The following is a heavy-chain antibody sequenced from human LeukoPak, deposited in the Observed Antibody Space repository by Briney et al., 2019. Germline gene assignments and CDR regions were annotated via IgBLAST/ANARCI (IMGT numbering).Heavy chain of an antibody. J-gene: IGHJ4*02. CDR3: AVRIIPGGYYFDY. CDR2: IYYSGST. V-gene: IGHV4-30-4*01. D-gene: IGHD3-16*01. Sequence: PSQTLSLTCTVSGGSISSGDYYWSRIRQPPGKGLEWIGYIYYSGSTYYNPSLKSRVTISVDTSKNQFSLKLSSVTAADTAVYYCAVRIIPGGYYFDYWGQGTLVTVSS. CDR1: GGSISSGDYY.